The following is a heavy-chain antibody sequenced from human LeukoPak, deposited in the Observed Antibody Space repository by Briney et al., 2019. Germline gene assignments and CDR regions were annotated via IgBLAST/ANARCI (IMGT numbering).Heavy chain of an antibody. D-gene: IGHD1-26*01. J-gene: IGHJ4*02. Sequence: ASVKVSCKASGYTFTSYDINWVRQATGQELEWMGWMNPNSGNTGYAQKFQGRVTITRNTSISTAYMELSSLRSEDTAVYYCARGRVGATDFDYWGQGTLVTVSS. CDR3: ARGRVGATDFDY. CDR2: MNPNSGNT. CDR1: GYTFTSYD. V-gene: IGHV1-8*03.